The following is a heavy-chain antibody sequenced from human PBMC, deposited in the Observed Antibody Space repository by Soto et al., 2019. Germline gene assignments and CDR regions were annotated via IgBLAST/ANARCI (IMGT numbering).Heavy chain of an antibody. V-gene: IGHV1-69*13. D-gene: IGHD2-15*01. J-gene: IGHJ5*02. CDR1: GGTFSSYA. Sequence: SVKVSCKASGGTFSSYAISWVRQAPGQGLEWMGGIIPIFGTANYAQKFQGRVTITADESTSTAYMELSSLRSEDTAVYYCARDRYCSGGSCWFDPWGQGTLVTSPQ. CDR3: ARDRYCSGGSCWFDP. CDR2: IIPIFGTA.